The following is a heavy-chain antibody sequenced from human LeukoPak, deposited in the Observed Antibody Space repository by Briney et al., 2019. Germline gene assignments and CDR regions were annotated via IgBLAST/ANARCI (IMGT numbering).Heavy chain of an antibody. Sequence: PSETLSLTRAVYGGSFSGYYWSWIRQPPGKGLEWIGEINHSGSTNYNPSLKSRVTISVGTSKNKFSLKLSSVPAADTDVYYCARGKGQCLRRNCFDPWGQGTLVTVSS. D-gene: IGHD5-12*01. CDR1: GGSFSGYY. CDR2: INHSGST. J-gene: IGHJ5*02. V-gene: IGHV4-34*01. CDR3: ARGKGQCLRRNCFDP.